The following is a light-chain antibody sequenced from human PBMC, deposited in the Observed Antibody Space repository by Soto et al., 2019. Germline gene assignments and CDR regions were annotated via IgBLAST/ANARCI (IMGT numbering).Light chain of an antibody. CDR3: QQYNSWRSIS. CDR1: QSVGTF. V-gene: IGKV3-11*01. CDR2: DAS. J-gene: IGKJ5*01. Sequence: EIVLTQSPATLSLSPGERATLSCRASQSVGTFFAWYQQKPGQAPRLLIYDASNRATGIPARFSGSGSGTDFTLTISSLQSEDFAVYYCQQYNSWRSISFGQGTRLEIK.